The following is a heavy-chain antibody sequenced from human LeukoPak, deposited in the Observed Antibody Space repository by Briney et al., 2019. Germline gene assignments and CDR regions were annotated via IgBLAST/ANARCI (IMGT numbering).Heavy chain of an antibody. J-gene: IGHJ4*02. Sequence: PSETLSPTCTVSGSSISSYYWSWIRQPPGKGLEWIGYIYYSGSTNYNPSLKSRVTISVDTSKNQFSLKLSSVTAADTAVYYCARGIGPYYFDYWGQGTLVTVSS. CDR1: GSSISSYY. CDR2: IYYSGST. CDR3: ARGIGPYYFDY. D-gene: IGHD2-21*01. V-gene: IGHV4-59*01.